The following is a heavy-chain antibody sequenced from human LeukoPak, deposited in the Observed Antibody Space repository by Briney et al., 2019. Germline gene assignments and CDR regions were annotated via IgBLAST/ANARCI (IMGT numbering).Heavy chain of an antibody. Sequence: GGSLRLSCAASGFTFSSYGMHWVRQAPGKGLEWVAFIRYDGSNKYYADSVKGRFTISRDNSKNTLYLQMNSLRAEDTAVYYCAKDTPYCSSTSCLTGGLDYWGQGTLVTVSS. CDR1: GFTFSSYG. J-gene: IGHJ4*02. V-gene: IGHV3-30*02. CDR3: AKDTPYCSSTSCLTGGLDY. D-gene: IGHD2-2*01. CDR2: IRYDGSNK.